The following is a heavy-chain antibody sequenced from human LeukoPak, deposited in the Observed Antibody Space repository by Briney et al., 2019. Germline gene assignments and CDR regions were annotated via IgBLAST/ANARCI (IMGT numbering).Heavy chain of an antibody. Sequence: GTLRLSCAASGFTFSRYGMTWVRQAPGKGLEWVSTISDTGGSTYYADSVKDRFTISRDNSKNTLYLQMSGLRAEDTAIYYCATGAYLDHWGQGALVTVSS. V-gene: IGHV3-23*01. CDR1: GFTFSRYG. J-gene: IGHJ4*02. CDR3: ATGAYLDH. CDR2: ISDTGGST.